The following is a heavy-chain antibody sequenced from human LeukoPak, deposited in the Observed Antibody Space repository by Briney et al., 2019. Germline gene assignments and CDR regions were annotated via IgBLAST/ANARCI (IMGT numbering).Heavy chain of an antibody. V-gene: IGHV4-4*07. CDR2: IYPSGST. Sequence: SETLSLTCTVSGGSISSYYWSWIRQPAGKGLEWIGRIYPSGSTKYNPSLKSRVTMSADTSKNQFSLKLNSVTAADTAVYYCARTQSQSGSYRYYFGYWGQGTLVTVSS. J-gene: IGHJ4*02. D-gene: IGHD1-26*01. CDR3: ARTQSQSGSYRYYFGY. CDR1: GGSISSYY.